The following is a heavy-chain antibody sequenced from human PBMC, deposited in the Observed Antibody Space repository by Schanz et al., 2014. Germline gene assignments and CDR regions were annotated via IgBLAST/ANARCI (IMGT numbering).Heavy chain of an antibody. CDR1: TFTFDHYA. D-gene: IGHD1-26*01. Sequence: EVHLLESGGGLVPPGGSLRLSCSASTFTFDHYAMTWVRQAPGKGLEWVARINSVGSNTDYADSVTGRFTISRDNAKNTLYLQMKSLRAEDTAVYYCARDHTTESYYSAGPPIDYWGQGTLLTVSS. CDR3: ARDHTTESYYSAGPPIDY. J-gene: IGHJ4*02. V-gene: IGHV3-23*01. CDR2: INSVGSNT.